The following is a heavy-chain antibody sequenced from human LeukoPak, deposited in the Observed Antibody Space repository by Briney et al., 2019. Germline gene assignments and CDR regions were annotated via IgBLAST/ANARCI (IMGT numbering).Heavy chain of an antibody. D-gene: IGHD2-2*01. CDR2: ISYDGSNK. J-gene: IGHJ4*02. CDR3: ARGSYKVVPAAIDY. CDR1: GFTLSSYA. Sequence: GGSLRLSCAASGFTLSSYAMHWVRQAPGKGLEWVAVISYDGSNKYYADSVKGRFTISRDNSKNTLYLQMNSLRAEDTAVYYCARGSYKVVPAAIDYWGQGTLVTVST. V-gene: IGHV3-30-3*01.